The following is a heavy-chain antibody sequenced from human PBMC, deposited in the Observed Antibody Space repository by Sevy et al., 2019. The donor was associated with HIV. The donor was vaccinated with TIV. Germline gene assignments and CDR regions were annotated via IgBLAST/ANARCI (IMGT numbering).Heavy chain of an antibody. CDR2: IWYDGSSE. Sequence: GGSLRLSCAASGFSFSKYGMHWVRQAPGKGLEWLALIWYDGSSEYYADSVKGRFTISRDNSNNMLYLQVNSLRAEDTTVYVSVRGAYYYDRGGANCDSWGQGTLVTVSS. J-gene: IGHJ4*02. D-gene: IGHD3-22*01. CDR1: GFSFSKYG. CDR3: VRGAYYYDRGGANCDS. V-gene: IGHV3-33*01.